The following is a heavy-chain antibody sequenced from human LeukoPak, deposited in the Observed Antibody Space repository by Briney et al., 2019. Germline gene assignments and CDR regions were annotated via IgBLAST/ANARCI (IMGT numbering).Heavy chain of an antibody. Sequence: ASVKVSCTASGYTFTIYDINWVRQATGPGIEWMGWMNPNSGNTGYAKEFPGKVTITRHTSISTAYMELSSLRSEDTAVYYCARGDIGSSWYVFDYWGQGTLVTVSS. CDR2: MNPNSGNT. CDR3: ARGDIGSSWYVFDY. V-gene: IGHV1-8*03. J-gene: IGHJ4*02. D-gene: IGHD6-13*01. CDR1: GYTFTIYD.